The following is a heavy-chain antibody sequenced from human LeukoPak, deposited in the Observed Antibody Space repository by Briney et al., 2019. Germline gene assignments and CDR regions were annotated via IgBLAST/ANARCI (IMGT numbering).Heavy chain of an antibody. CDR1: GYTFTGYY. V-gene: IGHV1-2*02. D-gene: IGHD1-7*01. J-gene: IGHJ5*02. CDR3: ARVRTTTATNYHVRWFDP. Sequence: ASVKVSCKASGYTFTGYYMHWVRQAPGQGLEWMGWINPNSGGTNYAQKFQGRVTMTRDTSISTAYMELSRLRSDDTAVYYCARVRTTTATNYHVRWFDPWGQGTLVTVSS. CDR2: INPNSGGT.